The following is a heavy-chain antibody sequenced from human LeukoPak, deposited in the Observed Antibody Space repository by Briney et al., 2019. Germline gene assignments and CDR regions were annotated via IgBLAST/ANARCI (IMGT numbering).Heavy chain of an antibody. Sequence: SETLSLTCAVSGGSISSSNWWSWVRQPPGKGLEWIGEIYHSGSTNYNPSLKSRVTISVDTSKNQFSLKLSSVTAADTAVYYCARHHSPVHYYDSSGYYLDYWGQGTLVTVSS. CDR2: IYHSGST. D-gene: IGHD3-22*01. V-gene: IGHV4-4*02. J-gene: IGHJ4*02. CDR1: GGSISSSNW. CDR3: ARHHSPVHYYDSSGYYLDY.